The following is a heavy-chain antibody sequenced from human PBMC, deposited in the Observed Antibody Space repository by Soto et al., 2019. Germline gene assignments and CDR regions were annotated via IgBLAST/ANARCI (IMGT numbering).Heavy chain of an antibody. CDR2: ISGSGGST. Sequence: GGSLRLSCAASGFTFSSYAMSWVRQAPGKGLEWVSAISGSGGSTYYADSVKGRFTISRDNSKNTLYLQMNSLRAEDTAVYYCAKGDTRNLVATIFLWDYWGQGTLVTVSS. CDR3: AKGDTRNLVATIFLWDY. D-gene: IGHD5-12*01. J-gene: IGHJ4*02. V-gene: IGHV3-23*01. CDR1: GFTFSSYA.